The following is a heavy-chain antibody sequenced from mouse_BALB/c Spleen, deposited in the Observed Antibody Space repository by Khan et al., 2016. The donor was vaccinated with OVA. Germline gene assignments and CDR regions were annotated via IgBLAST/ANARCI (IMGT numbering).Heavy chain of an antibody. J-gene: IGHJ2*01. V-gene: IGHV1-7*01. Sequence: QVQLQQSGAELAKPGASVKMSCKASGYTFINYWILWVKQRPGQGLEWIGYFNPSTGYTEYNQNFKDKATLTADTSSSTAYMQLSSLTSEDSAVYYCTRRGLRWDFDYWGQGTTLTVSS. D-gene: IGHD1-1*01. CDR1: GYTFINYW. CDR2: FNPSTGYT. CDR3: TRRGLRWDFDY.